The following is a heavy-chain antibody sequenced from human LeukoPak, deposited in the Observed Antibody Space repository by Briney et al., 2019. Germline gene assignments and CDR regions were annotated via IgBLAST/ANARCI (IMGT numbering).Heavy chain of an antibody. CDR2: ISAYNGNT. D-gene: IGHD3-22*01. CDR1: GYTFTSYG. CDR3: ARESSVYYYDSSGYYAWDY. J-gene: IGHJ4*02. V-gene: IGHV1-18*01. Sequence: GASVKVSCKASGYTFTSYGISWVRQAPGQGLEWMGWISAYNGNTNYAQKLQGRVTMTTDTSTSTAYMELRGLRSDDTAVYYCARESSVYYYDSSGYYAWDYWGQGTLVTVSS.